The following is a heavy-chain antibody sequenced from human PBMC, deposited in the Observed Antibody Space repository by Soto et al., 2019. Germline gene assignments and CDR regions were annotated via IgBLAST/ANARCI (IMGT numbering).Heavy chain of an antibody. J-gene: IGHJ4*02. D-gene: IGHD4-17*01. CDR1: GFTFSSYG. CDR2: ISYDGSNK. V-gene: IGHV3-30*18. Sequence: QVQLVESGGGVVQPGRSLRLSCAASGFTFSSYGMHWVRQAPGKGLEWVAVISYDGSNKYYADSVKGRFTISRDNSKNTLYLQMNSLRAEDTAVYYCAKELTPLPLTVTTPYFDYWGQGTLVTVSS. CDR3: AKELTPLPLTVTTPYFDY.